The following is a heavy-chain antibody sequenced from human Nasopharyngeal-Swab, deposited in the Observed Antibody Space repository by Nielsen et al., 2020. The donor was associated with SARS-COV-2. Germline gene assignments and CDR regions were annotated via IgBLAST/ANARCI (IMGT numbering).Heavy chain of an antibody. CDR1: GYTFTGYY. V-gene: IGHV1-2*06. Sequence: ASVKVSCKASGYTFTGYYMHWVRQAPGQGLEWMGRINPNSGGTNYAQKFQGRVTMTRDTSISTAYMELSRLRSDDTAVYYCARGYYDFWSGPQVDGMDVWGQGTTVTVSS. CDR3: ARGYYDFWSGPQVDGMDV. D-gene: IGHD3-3*01. J-gene: IGHJ6*02. CDR2: INPNSGGT.